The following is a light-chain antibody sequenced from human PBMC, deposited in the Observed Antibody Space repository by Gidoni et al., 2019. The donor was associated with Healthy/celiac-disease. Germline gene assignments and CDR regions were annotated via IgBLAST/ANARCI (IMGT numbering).Light chain of an antibody. CDR2: AAS. CDR3: QQSYSTPYT. V-gene: IGKV1-39*01. Sequence: DIQMTQSPYSLSASVGDRVTITCRASQSISSYVNWYQQKPGKAPKLLIYAASSLQSGVPSGFSGSGSGTDFTLTISSLQPEDFATYYCQQSYSTPYTFGQGTKLEIK. CDR1: QSISSY. J-gene: IGKJ2*01.